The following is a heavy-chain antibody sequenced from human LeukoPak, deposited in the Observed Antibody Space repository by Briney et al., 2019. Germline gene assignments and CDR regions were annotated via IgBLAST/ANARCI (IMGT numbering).Heavy chain of an antibody. Sequence: GGSLRLSCAASGFTFSSYWMSWVRQAPGKGLEWVANIKQDGSEKYYVDSVKGRFTISRDNAKNSLYLQMNSLRAEDTAVYYCARDPGVAATAGTFDYWGQGTLVTVSS. CDR2: IKQDGSEK. CDR1: GFTFSSYW. D-gene: IGHD2-21*02. CDR3: ARDPGVAATAGTFDY. J-gene: IGHJ4*02. V-gene: IGHV3-7*01.